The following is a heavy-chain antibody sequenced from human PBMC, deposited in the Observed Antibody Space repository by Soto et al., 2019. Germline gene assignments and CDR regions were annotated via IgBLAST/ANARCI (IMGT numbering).Heavy chain of an antibody. J-gene: IGHJ4*02. CDR3: AKAGDYHGSESYFPLDY. CDR2: ISGGGGST. D-gene: IGHD3-10*01. Sequence: EVQLLESGGVLVQPGGSLRLSCAASGFTFSTYAMTWVCQAPGKGLEWVSRISGGGGSTYYADSVKGRLTISRDNSKNTLYLQTTRRRAEDTAVYYCAKAGDYHGSESYFPLDYWGQGTLVPVSA. CDR1: GFTFSTYA. V-gene: IGHV3-23*01.